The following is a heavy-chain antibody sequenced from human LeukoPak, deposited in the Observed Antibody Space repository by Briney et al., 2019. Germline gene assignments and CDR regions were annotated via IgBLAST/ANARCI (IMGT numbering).Heavy chain of an antibody. CDR3: ARDPDHGAVDY. D-gene: IGHD3-16*01. V-gene: IGHV1-46*01. Sequence: ASVKVSCKASGYTFTSYYMHWVRQAPGQGLEWMGIINPSGGSTSYAQKFQGRVTMTRDMSTSTVYMELSSLRTEDTAVYYCARDPDHGAVDYWGQGTLVTVSS. CDR1: GYTFTSYY. J-gene: IGHJ4*02. CDR2: INPSGGST.